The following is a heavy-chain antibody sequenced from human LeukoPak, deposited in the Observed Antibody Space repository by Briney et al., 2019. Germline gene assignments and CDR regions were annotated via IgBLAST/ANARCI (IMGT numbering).Heavy chain of an antibody. CDR3: ARGRDGYGQYYFDY. CDR2: INPNSGGT. CDR1: GYTFTGYY. V-gene: IGHV1-2*02. J-gene: IGHJ4*02. D-gene: IGHD5-24*01. Sequence: ASVKVSCKASGYTFTGYYMHWVRQAPGQGLEWMGWINPNSGGTNYAQKFQGRVTMTRDTSISTAYMELSRLRSDDTAVYYCARGRDGYGQYYFDYWGQGTLVTVSS.